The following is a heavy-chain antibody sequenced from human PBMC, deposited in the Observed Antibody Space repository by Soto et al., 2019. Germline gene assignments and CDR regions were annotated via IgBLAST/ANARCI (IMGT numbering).Heavy chain of an antibody. CDR3: AKEAEYSSSSYHFQH. CDR2: ISWDGGST. J-gene: IGHJ1*01. Sequence: GGSLRLSCVASGFTFDDYTMHWVRQAPGKGLEWVSLISWDGGSTYYADSVKGRFTISRDNSKNSLYLQMNSLRTEDTALYYCAKEAEYSSSSYHFQHWGQGALVTVSS. D-gene: IGHD6-6*01. CDR1: GFTFDDYT. V-gene: IGHV3-43*01.